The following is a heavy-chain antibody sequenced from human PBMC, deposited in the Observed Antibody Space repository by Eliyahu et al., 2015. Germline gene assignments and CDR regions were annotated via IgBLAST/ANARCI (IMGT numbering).Heavy chain of an antibody. V-gene: IGHV4-39*01. J-gene: IGHJ3*02. CDR2: IYYSGPT. CDR1: GXXIXSSIYY. Sequence: QLQLQESGPGLGKPSETLSLXCTVSGXXIXSSIYYWGWIRXPPGKGLEWIGSIYYSGPTHYNPSLKSRVTISVDTSKNQFSLKLSSVTAADTAVYYCARPSGSYLGSAFDIWGQGTMVTVSS. D-gene: IGHD1-26*01. CDR3: ARPSGSYLGSAFDI.